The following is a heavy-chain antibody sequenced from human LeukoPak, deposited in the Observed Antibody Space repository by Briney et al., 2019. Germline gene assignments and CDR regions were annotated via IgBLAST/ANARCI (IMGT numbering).Heavy chain of an antibody. D-gene: IGHD6-25*01. CDR1: GYTVSNSI. Sequence: GESLKISCMGSGYTVSNSIIGWVRQMPGKGLEWMGIIYPGDSETRYSPSFQGQVTISADESISTAYLQWSSLRASDTAVYYCARLPAASAVRGDYWGQGTLVTVSS. CDR3: ARLPAASAVRGDY. CDR2: IYPGDSET. V-gene: IGHV5-51*01. J-gene: IGHJ4*02.